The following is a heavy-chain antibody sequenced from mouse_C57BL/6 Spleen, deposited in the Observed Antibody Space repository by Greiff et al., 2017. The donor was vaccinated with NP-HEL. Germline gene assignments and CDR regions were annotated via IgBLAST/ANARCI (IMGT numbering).Heavy chain of an antibody. CDR3: AIPTGTDAMDY. V-gene: IGHV1-64*01. D-gene: IGHD4-1*02. CDR2: IHPNSGST. J-gene: IGHJ4*01. Sequence: VQLQQSAAELVKPGASVKLSCKASGYTFTSYWMHWVKQRPGQGLEWIGMIHPNSGSTNYNEKFQSKATLTVDKSSSTAYMQLSSLTSEDSAVYYCAIPTGTDAMDYWGQGTSVTVSS. CDR1: GYTFTSYW.